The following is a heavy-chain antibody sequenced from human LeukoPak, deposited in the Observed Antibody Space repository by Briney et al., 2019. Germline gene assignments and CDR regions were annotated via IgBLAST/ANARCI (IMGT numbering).Heavy chain of an antibody. J-gene: IGHJ3*02. CDR1: GYTFTGYY. CDR3: ARGYILNDAFDI. V-gene: IGHV1-2*02. CDR2: INPNSGGA. D-gene: IGHD5-12*01. Sequence: ASVKVPCKASGYTFTGYYMHWVRQAPGQELEWMGWINPNSGGANYAQKFQGRVTMTRDTSISTAYMELSRLRSDDTAVYYCARGYILNDAFDIWGQGTMVTVSS.